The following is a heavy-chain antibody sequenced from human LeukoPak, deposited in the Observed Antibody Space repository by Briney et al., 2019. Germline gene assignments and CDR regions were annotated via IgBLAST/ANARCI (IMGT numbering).Heavy chain of an antibody. J-gene: IGHJ5*02. CDR3: AKAGANWFDP. CDR1: GFTFSGYA. D-gene: IGHD3-10*01. CDR2: ISRSGDNT. V-gene: IGHV3-23*01. Sequence: GGSLRLSCAASGFTFSGYAMSWVRQAPGKGLQWVSTISRSGDNTYYADSMKGRFTISRDNSKNTLYVQMNSLRAEDSAIYYCAKAGANWFDPWGQGTLVTVSS.